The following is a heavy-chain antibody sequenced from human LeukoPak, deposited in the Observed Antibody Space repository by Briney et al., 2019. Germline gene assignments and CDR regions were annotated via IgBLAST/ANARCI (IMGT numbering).Heavy chain of an antibody. D-gene: IGHD4-17*01. CDR1: GFTFSNAW. CDR3: TTDSQHIYGDYSDYFDY. Sequence: PGGSLRLSCAASGFTFSNAWMSWVRQAPGKGLEWVGRIKSKTDGGPTDYAAPVKGRFTISRDDSKNTLYLQMNSLKTEDTAVYYCTTDSQHIYGDYSDYFDYWGQGTLVTVSS. CDR2: IKSKTDGGPT. V-gene: IGHV3-15*01. J-gene: IGHJ4*02.